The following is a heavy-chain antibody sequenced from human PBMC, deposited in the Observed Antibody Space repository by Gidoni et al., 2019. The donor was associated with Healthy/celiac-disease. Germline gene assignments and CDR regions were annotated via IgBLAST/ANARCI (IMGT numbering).Heavy chain of an antibody. V-gene: IGHV3-30-3*01. Sequence: QVQLVESGGGVVQPGRSLRLSCAASGFTFSSYAMHWVRQAPGKGLEWVAVISYDGSNKYSADSVKGRFTISRDNSKNTLYLQMNSLRAEDTAVYYCARGGVQYYYDSSDTDGMDVWGQGTTVTVSS. D-gene: IGHD3-22*01. CDR3: ARGGVQYYYDSSDTDGMDV. CDR2: ISYDGSNK. J-gene: IGHJ6*02. CDR1: GFTFSSYA.